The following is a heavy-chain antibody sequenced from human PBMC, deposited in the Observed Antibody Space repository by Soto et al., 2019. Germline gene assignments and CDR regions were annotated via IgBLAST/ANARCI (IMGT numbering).Heavy chain of an antibody. Sequence: QVQLVQSGAEVKKPGASVKVSCKASGYTFTSYTIHWMRQAPGQRLEWMGWIKAGNGDTKYSQKFQARVTITRDTSASTAYMDLSSLRSEDTAMYYCARVSSSSDAVDVWGQGTLVTVSS. V-gene: IGHV1-3*01. J-gene: IGHJ3*01. CDR3: ARVSSSSDAVDV. D-gene: IGHD2-2*01. CDR1: GYTFTSYT. CDR2: IKAGNGDT.